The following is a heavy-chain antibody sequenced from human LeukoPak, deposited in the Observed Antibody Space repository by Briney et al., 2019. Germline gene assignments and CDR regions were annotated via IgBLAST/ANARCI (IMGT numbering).Heavy chain of an antibody. V-gene: IGHV4-39*01. Sequence: SETLSLTCTVSDGSISGSSYYWGWIRQPPGKGLEWIANIYYSGITYHNPALKSRVTISIDTSNNQFSLKLSSVTAADTAVYYCARLGRLDGFDIWGQGTMVTV. CDR2: IYYSGIT. CDR3: ARLGRLDGFDI. CDR1: DGSISGSSYY. D-gene: IGHD6-25*01. J-gene: IGHJ3*02.